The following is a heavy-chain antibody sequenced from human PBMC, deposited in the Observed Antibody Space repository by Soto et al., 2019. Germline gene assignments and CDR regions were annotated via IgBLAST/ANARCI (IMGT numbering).Heavy chain of an antibody. Sequence: QVQLQESGPGLVKPSQTLSLTCTVSGGSISSGGYYWSWIRQHPGKGLEWIGYIYYSGSTYYNPSRKRRXXIXVXXSKNPFSLKLSAVTAADTAVYYCASFDWLSRHSDYWGQGTLVTVSS. V-gene: IGHV4-31*03. D-gene: IGHD3-9*01. CDR2: IYYSGST. J-gene: IGHJ4*02. CDR1: GGSISSGGYY. CDR3: ASFDWLSRHSDY.